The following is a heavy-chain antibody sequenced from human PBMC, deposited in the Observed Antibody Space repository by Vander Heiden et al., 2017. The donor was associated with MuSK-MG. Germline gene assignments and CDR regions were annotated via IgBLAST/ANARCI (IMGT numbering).Heavy chain of an antibody. Sequence: QVQLQQWGAGLLKPSETLSLTCAVYGGSFSGYYWSWIRQPPGKGLEWIGEINHSGSTNYNPSLKSRVTISVDTSKNQCALKLSSVTAAETAVYYCAIVVSGWYLRRAGFDYWGQGTMVTVYS. CDR1: GGSFSGYY. CDR2: INHSGST. CDR3: AIVVSGWYLRRAGFDY. J-gene: IGHJ4*02. D-gene: IGHD6-19*01. V-gene: IGHV4-34*01.